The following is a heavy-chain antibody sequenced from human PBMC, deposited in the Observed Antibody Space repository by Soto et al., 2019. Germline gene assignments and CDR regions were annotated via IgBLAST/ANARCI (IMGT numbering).Heavy chain of an antibody. D-gene: IGHD6-19*01. CDR1: GLTFSSYG. CDR3: AKETLPISYSSGLGY. V-gene: IGHV3-30*18. Sequence: GGSLRLSCAASGLTFSSYGMHWVRQAPGKGLEWVAVISYDGSNKYYADSVKGRFTISRDNSKNTLYLQMNSLRAEDTAVYYCAKETLPISYSSGLGYWGQGTLVTVSS. J-gene: IGHJ4*02. CDR2: ISYDGSNK.